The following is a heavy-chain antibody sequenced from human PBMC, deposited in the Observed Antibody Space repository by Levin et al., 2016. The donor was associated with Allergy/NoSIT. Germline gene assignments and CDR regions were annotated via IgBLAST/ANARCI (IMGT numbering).Heavy chain of an antibody. V-gene: IGHV4-39*07. D-gene: IGHD5-12*01. CDR1: GDSISGTSYY. CDR3: ARGSVANWFDP. Sequence: SETLSLTCTVSGDSISGTSYYWGWIRQPPGRGLEWIGCIYSSGSTYYNSSLRSRVTISLDPSRNQFSLRLTSVTAADTAVYYCARGSVANWFDPWGQGTMVTVSS. CDR2: IYSSGST. J-gene: IGHJ5*02.